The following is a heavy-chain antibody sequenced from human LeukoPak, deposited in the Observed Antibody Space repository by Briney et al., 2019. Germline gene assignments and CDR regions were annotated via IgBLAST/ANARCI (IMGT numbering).Heavy chain of an antibody. CDR1: GFTFDNYA. J-gene: IGHJ4*02. CDR2: IAWNRGNT. V-gene: IGHV3-9*01. D-gene: IGHD3-10*01. Sequence: PGRSLRLSCAASGFTFDNYAMHWVRQAPGKGLEWVSGIAWNRGNTGFAECVKGRFTIYRDNDEISLYLQMNSLTPEDTVFYFCAKDMNSYGSGSSYNPWGPFYSWGQGTLVTVSS. CDR3: AKDMNSYGSGSSYNPWGPFYS.